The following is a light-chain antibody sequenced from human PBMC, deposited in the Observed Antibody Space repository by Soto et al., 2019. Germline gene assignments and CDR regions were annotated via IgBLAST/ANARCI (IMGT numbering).Light chain of an antibody. V-gene: IGLV2-14*01. J-gene: IGLJ2*01. CDR1: SSDVGGYNY. Sequence: QSALTQPASVSGSPGQSITISCTGSSSDVGGYNYVSWYQQHPGRAPKVIIYEVSNRPSGVSHRFSGSKSGNTASLTISGLQADDEADYYCCSYTDTSTRVFGGGTKVTVL. CDR2: EVS. CDR3: CSYTDTSTRV.